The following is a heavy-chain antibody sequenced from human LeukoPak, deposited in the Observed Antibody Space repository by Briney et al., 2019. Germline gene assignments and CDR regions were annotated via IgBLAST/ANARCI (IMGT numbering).Heavy chain of an antibody. CDR3: AKDKGGSGKYYFDY. V-gene: IGHV3-9*03. CDR1: GFPFDDYA. D-gene: IGHD6-19*01. J-gene: IGHJ4*02. CDR2: ISWNSYNI. Sequence: GGSLRLSCVASGFPFDDYAMHWVRQPPGKGLEWVSGISWNSYNIDYADSVKGRFTISRDNAKNSLYLQMNSLRAEDMALYYCAKDKGGSGKYYFDYWGQGTLVTVSS.